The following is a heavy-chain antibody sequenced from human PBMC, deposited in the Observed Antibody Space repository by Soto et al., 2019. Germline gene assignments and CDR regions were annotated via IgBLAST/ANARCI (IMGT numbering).Heavy chain of an antibody. D-gene: IGHD3-22*01. CDR2: IYYSGST. CDR3: GSYRPEDSSVIRTYFDY. CDR1: GGSISSGDYY. V-gene: IGHV4-30-4*01. Sequence: QVQLQESGPGLVKPSQTLSLTCTVSGGSISSGDYYWRWIRQPPGKGLEWIGYIYYSGSTYYNPSLKSRFTISVYTSQYQFSRKLSSVTAADTAVYYCGSYRPEDSSVIRTYFDYWGQGTLVTVSS. J-gene: IGHJ4*02.